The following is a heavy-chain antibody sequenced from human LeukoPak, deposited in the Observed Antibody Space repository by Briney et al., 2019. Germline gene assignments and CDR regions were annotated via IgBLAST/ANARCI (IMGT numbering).Heavy chain of an antibody. CDR2: ISSSSSTI. CDR3: ARDSTHDSSGYVYPDY. CDR1: GFTFSSVS. D-gene: IGHD3-22*01. Sequence: GGSLRLSCAASGFTFSSVSMSWVRQAPGKGLEWISYISSSSSTIYYADPVKGRFTISRDNAKNSVYLQMNSLRAEDTAVYSCARDSTHDSSGYVYPDYWGQGTLVTVSS. J-gene: IGHJ4*02. V-gene: IGHV3-48*01.